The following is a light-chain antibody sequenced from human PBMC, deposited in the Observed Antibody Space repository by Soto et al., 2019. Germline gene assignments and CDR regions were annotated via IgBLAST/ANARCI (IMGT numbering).Light chain of an antibody. J-gene: IGKJ2*01. CDR2: KAS. CDR1: QTISSW. Sequence: DIQMTQSPSTLSGSVGDRVTITCRASQTISSWLAWYQQKPGKAPKLLIYKASTLKSGVPSRFSGCGSGTEFTLIISSLQPDDFATYYCQQSYSAPVTFGQGTKLEIK. V-gene: IGKV1-5*03. CDR3: QQSYSAPVT.